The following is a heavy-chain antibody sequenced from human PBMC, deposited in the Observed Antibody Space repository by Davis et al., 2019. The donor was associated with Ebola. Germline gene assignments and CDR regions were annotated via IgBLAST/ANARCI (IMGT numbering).Heavy chain of an antibody. CDR3: ARAGLGEIYFDY. J-gene: IGHJ4*02. CDR1: GFTFSSYD. V-gene: IGHV3-13*01. D-gene: IGHD3-10*01. Sequence: GESLKISCAASGFTFSSYDMHWVRQATGKGLEWVSAIGTAGDTYYPGSVKGRFTISREKAKNSLYLQMNSLRGEDTAVCYCARAGLGEIYFDYWGQGTLVTVSS. CDR2: IGTAGDT.